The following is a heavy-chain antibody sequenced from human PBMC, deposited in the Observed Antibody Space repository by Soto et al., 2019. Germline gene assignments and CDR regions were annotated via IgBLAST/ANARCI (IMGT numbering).Heavy chain of an antibody. Sequence: QVQLVQSGPEVKKTGSSMKVSCKASGGPFRGYGLNWVRQAPGQGLEWIGGIIPNFGAPNYAQKFQGRVSITADEVTTTFYMELKGLRSEDTAVYYCATPARYFFGPFYQHSGLDVWGQGTRLTVSS. CDR2: IIPNFGAP. D-gene: IGHD1-1*01. V-gene: IGHV1-69*01. CDR1: GGPFRGYG. CDR3: ATPARYFFGPFYQHSGLDV. J-gene: IGHJ6*02.